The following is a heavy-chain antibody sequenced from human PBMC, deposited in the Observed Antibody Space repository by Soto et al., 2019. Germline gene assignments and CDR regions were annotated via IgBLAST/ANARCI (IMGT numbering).Heavy chain of an antibody. V-gene: IGHV3-48*01. J-gene: IGHJ4*02. D-gene: IGHD3-22*01. CDR1: GLTCSSYS. Sequence: GGSLRHSCAASGLTCSSYSMSWVRQATGKGLEWVSYISSSSSTIYYADSVKGRFTISRDNAKNSLYLQMNSLRAEDTAVYYCARDYYDSSGYSAPFDYWGQGTLVTVSS. CDR2: ISSSSSTI. CDR3: ARDYYDSSGYSAPFDY.